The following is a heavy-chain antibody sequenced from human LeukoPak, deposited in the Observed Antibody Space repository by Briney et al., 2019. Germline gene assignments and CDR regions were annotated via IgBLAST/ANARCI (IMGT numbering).Heavy chain of an antibody. CDR1: GFTFSDYY. CDR3: ARDMPIVCGGDCYSDY. CDR2: ISSSGSTI. J-gene: IGHJ4*02. D-gene: IGHD2-21*02. V-gene: IGHV3-11*01. Sequence: PGGSLRLSCAASGFTFSDYYMSCIRQAPGKGLEWVSYISSSGSTIYYADSVKGRFTISRDNAKNSLYLQMNSLRAEDTAVYYCARDMPIVCGGDCYSDYWGQGTLVTVSS.